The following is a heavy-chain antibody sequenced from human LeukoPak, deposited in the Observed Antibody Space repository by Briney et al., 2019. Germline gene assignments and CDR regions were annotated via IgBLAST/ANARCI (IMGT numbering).Heavy chain of an antibody. V-gene: IGHV3-30-3*01. CDR3: ARVRGSSSPESFDY. CDR2: ISYDGSSK. Sequence: GGSLRLSCAASGFTFSSYAMHWVRQAPGKGLEWVAVISYDGSSKYYADYVKGRFTISRDNSKNTLYLQMNSLRAEDTAVYYCARVRGSSSPESFDYWGQGTLVTVSS. J-gene: IGHJ4*02. CDR1: GFTFSSYA. D-gene: IGHD6-6*01.